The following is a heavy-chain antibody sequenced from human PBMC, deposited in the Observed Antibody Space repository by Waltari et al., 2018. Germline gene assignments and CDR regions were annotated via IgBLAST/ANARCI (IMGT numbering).Heavy chain of an antibody. D-gene: IGHD2-2*01. CDR1: GFTFSSYD. Sequence: EVQLVESGGGLVQPGGSLRLSCAASGFTFSSYDMHWVRQATGKGLEWVSAIGTAGDTYYPGSVKGRFTISRENAKNSLYLQMNSLRAGDTAVYYCARWPGRCSSTSCYWIRQGPGGMDVWGQGTTVTVSS. CDR3: ARWPGRCSSTSCYWIRQGPGGMDV. J-gene: IGHJ6*02. V-gene: IGHV3-13*01. CDR2: IGTAGDT.